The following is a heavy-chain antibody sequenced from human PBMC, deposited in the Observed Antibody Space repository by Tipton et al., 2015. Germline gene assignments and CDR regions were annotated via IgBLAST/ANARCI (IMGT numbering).Heavy chain of an antibody. Sequence: TLSLTCTVSGSSISSGGYYWSWIRQHPGKGLEWIGYIYYSGSTYYNPSLKSRLTISVDTSKNRFSLMLSSVTAADTAVYYCARAEYAWGSSVYWGQGILVTVSS. J-gene: IGHJ4*02. CDR1: GSSISSGGYY. CDR2: IYYSGST. V-gene: IGHV4-31*03. D-gene: IGHD2-8*01. CDR3: ARAEYAWGSSVY.